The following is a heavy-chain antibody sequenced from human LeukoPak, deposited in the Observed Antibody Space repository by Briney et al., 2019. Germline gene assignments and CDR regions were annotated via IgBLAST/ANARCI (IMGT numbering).Heavy chain of an antibody. D-gene: IGHD5-18*01. V-gene: IGHV3-48*03. CDR2: ISSSAGII. CDR1: GFTFRSYA. Sequence: GGSLRLSCAASGFTFRSYAMSWVRQAPGKGLEWISYISSSAGIIYSADSVKGRFTISRDNAKNSLYLQMNSLRAEDTAVYYCARVHHNTAMVDIDYWGQGTLVTVSS. CDR3: ARVHHNTAMVDIDY. J-gene: IGHJ4*02.